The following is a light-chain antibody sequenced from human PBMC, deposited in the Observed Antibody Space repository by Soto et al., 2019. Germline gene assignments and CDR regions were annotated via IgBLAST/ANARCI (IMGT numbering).Light chain of an antibody. CDR2: EVS. Sequence: QSALTQPPSASGSPGQSVTISCTGTSSDGGGYNYVSWYQQHPGKAPKLMIYEVSKRPSGVPDRFSGSKSGNTASLTVSGLQAEDEADYYCCSYAGRTVVFGGGTKLTVL. J-gene: IGLJ2*01. V-gene: IGLV2-8*01. CDR3: CSYAGRTVV. CDR1: SSDGGGYNY.